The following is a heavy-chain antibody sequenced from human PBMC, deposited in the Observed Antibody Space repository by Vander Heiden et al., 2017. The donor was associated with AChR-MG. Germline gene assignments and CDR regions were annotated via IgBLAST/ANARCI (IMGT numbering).Heavy chain of an antibody. V-gene: IGHV2-5*01. D-gene: IGHD6-19*01. CDR2: IYWNDDK. CDR3: AHREWSVAGLRVFDY. J-gene: IGHJ4*02. CDR1: GFSLSTSGVG. Sequence: QITLKESGPTLVKPTQTLTLTCTFSGFSLSTSGVGVGWIRQPPGKALEWLALIYWNDDKRYSPSLKSRLTITKDTSKNQVVLTMTNMDPVDTATYYCAHREWSVAGLRVFDYWGQGTLVTVSS.